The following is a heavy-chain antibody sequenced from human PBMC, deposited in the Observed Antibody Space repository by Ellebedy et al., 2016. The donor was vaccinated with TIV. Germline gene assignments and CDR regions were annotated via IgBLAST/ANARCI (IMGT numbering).Heavy chain of an antibody. CDR1: GGSISSGGYY. CDR3: ARAPREQWLPFDY. J-gene: IGHJ4*02. CDR2: IYYSGST. D-gene: IGHD6-19*01. V-gene: IGHV4-31*03. Sequence: SETLSLTCTVSGGSISSGGYYWSWIRQHPGKGLEWIGYIYYSGSTYYNPSLKSRVTISVDTSKNQFSLKLSSVTAADTAVYYCARAPREQWLPFDYWGQGTLVTVSS.